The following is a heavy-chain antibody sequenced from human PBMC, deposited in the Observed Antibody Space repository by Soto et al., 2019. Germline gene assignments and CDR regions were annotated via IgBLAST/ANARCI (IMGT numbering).Heavy chain of an antibody. CDR1: GFTFSSYG. Sequence: QVQLVESGGGVVQPGRSLRLSCATSGFTFSSYGMHWVRQAPGKGLEWVAVIWYHGSNKYYADSVKGRFTISRDNSKNTLYLQMNSLRAEDTAVYYCARDRDPGQWLTTNYFDYWGQGTLVTVSS. V-gene: IGHV3-33*01. D-gene: IGHD6-19*01. J-gene: IGHJ4*02. CDR3: ARDRDPGQWLTTNYFDY. CDR2: IWYHGSNK.